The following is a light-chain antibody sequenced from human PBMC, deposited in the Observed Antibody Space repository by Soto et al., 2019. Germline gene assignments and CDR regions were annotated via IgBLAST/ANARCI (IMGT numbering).Light chain of an antibody. CDR3: QQYNNWPEYN. J-gene: IGKJ2*01. CDR1: QSVGNS. V-gene: IGKV3-15*01. CDR2: GAS. Sequence: VVMTQSPGTLSVSPGEGVTLSCRASQSVGNSLAWYQQKPGQAPSLLIFGASTRVTGIPARFSGSGSGTEFTLTITSLQSEDFAVYYCQQYNNWPEYNFGQGPKVDIK.